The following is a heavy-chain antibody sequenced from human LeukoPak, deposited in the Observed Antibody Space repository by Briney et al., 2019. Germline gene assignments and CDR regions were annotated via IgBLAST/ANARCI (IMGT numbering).Heavy chain of an antibody. J-gene: IGHJ4*02. CDR3: ARVGSSSWLPFDY. CDR2: IYYSGST. D-gene: IGHD6-13*01. V-gene: IGHV4-59*01. CDR1: GGSISSYY. Sequence: PSETLSLTCTVSGGSISSYYWSWIRQPPGKGLEWIGYIYYSGSTNYNPSLKSRVTISVDTSKNQFSLKLSSVTAADTAVYYCARVGSSSWLPFDYWGQGTLVTVSS.